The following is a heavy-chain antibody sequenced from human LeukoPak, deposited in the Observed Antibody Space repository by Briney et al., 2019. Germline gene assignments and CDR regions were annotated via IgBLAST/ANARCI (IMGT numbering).Heavy chain of an antibody. Sequence: GRSLRLSCAAYGFTFSSYGMHWVRQAPGKGLEWVAVIWYDGSNKYYADSVKGRFTISRDNSKNTLYLQMNSLRAEDTAVYYCARRSGSPINNWFDPWGQGTLVTVSS. CDR3: ARRSGSPINNWFDP. D-gene: IGHD1-26*01. V-gene: IGHV3-33*01. J-gene: IGHJ5*02. CDR1: GFTFSSYG. CDR2: IWYDGSNK.